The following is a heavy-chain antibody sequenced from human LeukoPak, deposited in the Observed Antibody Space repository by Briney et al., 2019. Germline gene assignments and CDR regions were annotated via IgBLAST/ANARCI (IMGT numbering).Heavy chain of an antibody. Sequence: GGSLRLSCAASGFTFSSYSMNWVRQAPGKGLGWVSRINGDGSSTNYADFVKGRFTISRDNARNTLFLQMNSLTAEDTAVYYCFRELWRGDDYWGQGILVTVSS. J-gene: IGHJ4*02. CDR3: FRELWRGDDY. CDR1: GFTFSSYS. D-gene: IGHD3-3*01. V-gene: IGHV3-74*01. CDR2: INGDGSST.